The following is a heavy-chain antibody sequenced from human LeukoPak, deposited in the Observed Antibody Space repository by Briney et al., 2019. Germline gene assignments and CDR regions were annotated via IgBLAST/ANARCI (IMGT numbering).Heavy chain of an antibody. CDR2: IAYDGSNK. Sequence: GSLSLSFAAPGFPFSSYGIHWVRPAPGKGLEWVAAIAYDGSNKYYADSVKGRFTISRDNSKKTLYLQMNSLRAEDTAVYYCARDQGVVVHGKYHYYGMDVWGQGTTVTVSS. CDR3: ARDQGVVVHGKYHYYGMDV. J-gene: IGHJ6*02. V-gene: IGHV3-30*03. CDR1: GFPFSSYG. D-gene: IGHD3-22*01.